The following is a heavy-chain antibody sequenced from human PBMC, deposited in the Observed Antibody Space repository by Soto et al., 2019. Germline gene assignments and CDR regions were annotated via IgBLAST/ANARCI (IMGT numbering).Heavy chain of an antibody. J-gene: IGHJ6*02. CDR2: ISGSGGST. CDR1: GFTFSSYA. D-gene: IGHD6-19*01. CDR3: AKDDSSGWQPGYYYYGMDV. V-gene: IGHV3-23*01. Sequence: GGSLRLSCAASGFTFSSYAMSWVRQAPGKGLEWVSAISGSGGSTYYADSVKRRFNISRDNSKNTLYLQMNGLRAEDTAVYYYAKDDSSGWQPGYYYYGMDVWGQGTTVTVSS.